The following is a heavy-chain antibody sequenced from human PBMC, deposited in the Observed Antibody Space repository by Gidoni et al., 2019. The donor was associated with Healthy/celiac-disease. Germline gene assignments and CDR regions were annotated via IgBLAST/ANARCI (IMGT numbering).Heavy chain of an antibody. V-gene: IGHV4-34*01. CDR1: GGSFSGYY. CDR3: AREPTVVTLGRFDP. CDR2: INHSGST. Sequence: QVQLQQWGAGLLKPSETLSLTCAVYGGSFSGYYWSWIRQPPGKGLEWIGEINHSGSTNYNPSLKSRVTISVDTSKNQFSLKLSSVTAADTAVYYCAREPTVVTLGRFDPWGQGTLVTVSS. J-gene: IGHJ5*02. D-gene: IGHD4-17*01.